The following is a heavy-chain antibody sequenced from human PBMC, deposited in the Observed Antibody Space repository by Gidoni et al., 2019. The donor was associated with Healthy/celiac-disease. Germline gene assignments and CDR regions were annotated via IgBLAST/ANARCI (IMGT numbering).Heavy chain of an antibody. CDR3: ARDGYGSSGWDDY. CDR1: GFTFSSYW. V-gene: IGHV3-7*01. CDR2: IKQDGSEK. J-gene: IGHJ4*02. Sequence: EVQLVESGGGLVQPGGSLRLACAASGFTFSSYWMSWVRQAPGKGLEWVANIKQDGSEKYYVDSVKGRFTISRDNAKNSLYLQMISLRAEDTAVYYCARDGYGSSGWDDYWGQGTLVTVSS. D-gene: IGHD6-19*01.